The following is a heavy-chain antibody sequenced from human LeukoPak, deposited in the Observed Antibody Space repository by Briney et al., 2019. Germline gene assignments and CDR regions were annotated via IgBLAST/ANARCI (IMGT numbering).Heavy chain of an antibody. CDR1: GFTFSTYA. V-gene: IGHV3-23*01. CDR2: ISGGGDYI. CDR3: AKNWGPGMAFYES. D-gene: IGHD5-18*01. J-gene: IGHJ4*02. Sequence: GGSLRLSCAASGFTFSTYAMTWVRQAPGKGLEWVSAISGGGDYIYYADSVKGRFTTSRDNSKRTLYLQMSNLRAEDTAVYYCAKNWGPGMAFYESWGQGTQVTVSS.